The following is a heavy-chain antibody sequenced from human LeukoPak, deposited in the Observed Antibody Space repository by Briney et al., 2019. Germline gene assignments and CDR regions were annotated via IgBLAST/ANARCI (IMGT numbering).Heavy chain of an antibody. CDR2: INPNSGGT. V-gene: IGHV1-2*02. Sequence: ASVKVSCKTSGYTFTNYDINWVRQATGQGVEWMGWINPNSGGTNYAQKFQGRVTMTRDTSISTAYMELSRLRSDDTAVYYCARDLHSSNDDYWGQGTLVTVSS. J-gene: IGHJ4*02. CDR1: GYTFTNYD. D-gene: IGHD6-13*01. CDR3: ARDLHSSNDDY.